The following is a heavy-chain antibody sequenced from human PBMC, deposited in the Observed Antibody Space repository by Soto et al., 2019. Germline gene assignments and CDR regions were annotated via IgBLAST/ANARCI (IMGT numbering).Heavy chain of an antibody. V-gene: IGHV1-46*01. CDR2: INPSGGST. CDR1: GYTFTRFY. Sequence: QVQLVQSGAEVKKPGASVKVSCKASGYTFTRFYMHWVRQAPGQGLERMGIINPSGGSTTYAQKFQGRVTMTRDTSTRTVYMELSSLRSEDTAVYYCARDRDYGDYALQHWGQGTLFTVSS. CDR3: ARDRDYGDYALQH. D-gene: IGHD4-17*01. J-gene: IGHJ1*01.